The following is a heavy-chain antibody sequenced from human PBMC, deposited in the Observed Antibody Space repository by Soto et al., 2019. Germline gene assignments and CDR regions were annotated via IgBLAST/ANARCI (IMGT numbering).Heavy chain of an antibody. CDR2: IYYSGST. CDR3: ARVARAGRDPNCDY. D-gene: IGHD6-19*01. V-gene: IGHV4-31*03. J-gene: IGHJ4*02. Sequence: QVQLQEPGPGLVKPSQTLSLTCTVSGGSIRSGGYYWSWIRQHSGKGLEWSGYIYYSGSTYYNPSHKSRVTISVDTSKNQYSLKLSSVPAADTAVYYCARVARAGRDPNCDYWGQGTLVTVSS. CDR1: GGSIRSGGYY.